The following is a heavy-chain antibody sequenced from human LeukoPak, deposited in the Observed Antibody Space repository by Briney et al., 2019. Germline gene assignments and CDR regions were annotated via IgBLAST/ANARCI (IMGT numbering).Heavy chain of an antibody. CDR3: ARDSSGWYGGGYYYYMDV. V-gene: IGHV4-59*01. Sequence: PSETLSLTCAVYGGSFSGYYWSWIRQPPGKGLEWIGRIFHSGSTNYNPSLNSRVTMSVDTSKNQFSLKLSSVTAADTAVYYCARDSSGWYGGGYYYYMDVWGKGTTVTISS. D-gene: IGHD6-19*01. CDR2: IFHSGST. J-gene: IGHJ6*03. CDR1: GGSFSGYY.